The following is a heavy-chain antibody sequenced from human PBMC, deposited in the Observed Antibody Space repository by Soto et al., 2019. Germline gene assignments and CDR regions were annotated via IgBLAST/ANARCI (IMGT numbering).Heavy chain of an antibody. J-gene: IGHJ4*02. CDR3: ARESYNWHYEY. CDR2: INPNNGDT. Sequence: QVQLVQSGAEVKEPGASVKVSCKASRYTFTAYFIHWVRQAPGQGLDWMGWINPNNGDTNYAQNFQGRLTMTRDTSINTAYMELSRLSSDDPAIYYCARESYNWHYEYWGQGSLVTVSS. D-gene: IGHD1-20*01. CDR1: RYTFTAYF. V-gene: IGHV1-2*02.